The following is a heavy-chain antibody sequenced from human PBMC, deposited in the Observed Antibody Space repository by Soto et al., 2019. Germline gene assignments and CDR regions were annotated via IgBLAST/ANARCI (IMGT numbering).Heavy chain of an antibody. CDR2: IYTGGST. CDR3: ARDLGRDSNQH. Sequence: EVQLVESGGGLIQPGGSLRLSCAASGFTVSSNFMSWVRQAPGKGLEWVSVIYTGGSTSCADSVKGRFTISRDNSKNMLDLQMNSLRAEDTAVYYCARDLGRDSNQHWGQGTLVTVSS. V-gene: IGHV3-53*01. J-gene: IGHJ1*01. D-gene: IGHD4-4*01. CDR1: GFTVSSNF.